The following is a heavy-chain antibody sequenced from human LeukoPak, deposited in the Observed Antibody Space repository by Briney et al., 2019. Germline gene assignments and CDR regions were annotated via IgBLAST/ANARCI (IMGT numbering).Heavy chain of an antibody. CDR2: IIPIFGTA. CDR1: GGTFSSYA. V-gene: IGHV1-69*13. Sequence: GASVKVSCKASGGTFSSYAISWVRQAPGQGLEWMGGIIPIFGTANYAQKFQGRVTITADESTSTAYMELSSVRSEDTAVYYCARDGWREEDIWGQGTMVTVSS. CDR3: ARDGWREEDI. J-gene: IGHJ3*02. D-gene: IGHD6-19*01.